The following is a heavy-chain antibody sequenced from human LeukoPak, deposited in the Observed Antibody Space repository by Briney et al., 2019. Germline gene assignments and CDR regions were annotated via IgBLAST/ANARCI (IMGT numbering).Heavy chain of an antibody. V-gene: IGHV4-39*01. J-gene: IGHJ5*02. CDR3: ASSDYDFWSGYWGYNWFDP. CDR2: IYFSGST. D-gene: IGHD3-3*01. Sequence: SETLSLTCTVSGGSISSSSYYWGWIRQPPGKGLEWIGRIYFSGSTYYNPSLKSRVTISVDTSKNQFSLKLSSVTAADTAVYYCASSDYDFWSGYWGYNWFDPWGQGTLVTVSS. CDR1: GGSISSSSYY.